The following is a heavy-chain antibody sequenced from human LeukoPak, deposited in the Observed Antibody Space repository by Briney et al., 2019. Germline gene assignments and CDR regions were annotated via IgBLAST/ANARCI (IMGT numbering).Heavy chain of an antibody. CDR3: ARGVYIAAAQYGY. D-gene: IGHD6-13*01. J-gene: IGHJ4*02. CDR1: GGSISSYY. V-gene: IGHV4-59*01. Sequence: PSETLSPTCTVSGGSISSYYWSWIRQPPGKGLEWIGYIYYSGTTNYNPSLKSRVTISVDTSKNQFSLKLSSVTAADTAVYYCARGVYIAAAQYGYWGQGTLVTVSS. CDR2: IYYSGTT.